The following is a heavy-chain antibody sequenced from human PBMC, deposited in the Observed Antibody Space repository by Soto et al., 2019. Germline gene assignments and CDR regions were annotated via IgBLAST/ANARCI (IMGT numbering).Heavy chain of an antibody. CDR3: ARADYGDYVNYFDY. CDR2: IYYSGST. V-gene: IGHV4-61*01. Sequence: SETLSLTCTVSGGSVSSGSYYWSWIRQPPGKGLEWIGYIYYSGSTNYNPSLKSRVTISVDTSKNQFSLKLSSVTAADTAVYYCARADYGDYVNYFDYWGQGTLVTVSS. J-gene: IGHJ4*02. D-gene: IGHD4-17*01. CDR1: GGSVSSGSYY.